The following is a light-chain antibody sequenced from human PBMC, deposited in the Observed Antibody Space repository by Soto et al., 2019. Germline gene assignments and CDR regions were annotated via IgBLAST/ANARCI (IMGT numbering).Light chain of an antibody. CDR1: QTISSW. Sequence: DIQMTQSPSTLSGSVGDRVTITCRASQTISSWLAWYQQKPGKAPKLLIYKASTLKSGVPSRFSGSGSGTEFTLTISSLQPDDFATYYCQHYSSYSEAFGHGTKVE. CDR3: QHYSSYSEA. CDR2: KAS. V-gene: IGKV1-5*03. J-gene: IGKJ1*01.